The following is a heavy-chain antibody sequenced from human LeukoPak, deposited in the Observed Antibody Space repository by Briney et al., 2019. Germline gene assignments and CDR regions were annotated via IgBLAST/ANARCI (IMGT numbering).Heavy chain of an antibody. CDR1: GGTFSRSI. J-gene: IGHJ4*02. CDR2: IILMLGRP. CDR3: ARDEVTTPHD. Sequence: ASVKVSCKASGGTFSRSIISWVRQAPGQGLEWMGRIILMLGRPNYAQKFQGRVTITADKSTTTTYMELSSLRSDDTAVYYCARDEVTTPHDWGQGTLVTVSS. V-gene: IGHV1-69*08. D-gene: IGHD4-17*01.